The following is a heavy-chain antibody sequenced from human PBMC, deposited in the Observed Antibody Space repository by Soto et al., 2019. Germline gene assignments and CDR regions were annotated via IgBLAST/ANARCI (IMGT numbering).Heavy chain of an antibody. V-gene: IGHV3-23*01. CDR3: AKRAPPDWTGACDI. CDR2: LSDSGGSI. CDR1: GFTFSTYA. D-gene: IGHD1-1*01. J-gene: IGHJ3*02. Sequence: EVQLLESGGALVQPGGSLRLSCAASGFTFSTYAMSWVRQAPGKGLVWVSGLSDSGGSIYYADSVKGRFTISRDNSKNTLYLQMNSLRVEDTAVYYWAKRAPPDWTGACDIWGQGTMVTVSS.